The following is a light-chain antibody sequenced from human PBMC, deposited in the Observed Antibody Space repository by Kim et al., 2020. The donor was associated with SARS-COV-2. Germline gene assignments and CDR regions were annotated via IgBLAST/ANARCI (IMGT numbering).Light chain of an antibody. CDR2: QDS. CDR1: KLGDKY. J-gene: IGLJ2*01. Sequence: SYELTQPPSVSVSQGQTASITCSGDKLGDKYACXYKQKPGQSPVLVIYQDSKRPSGIPERFSGSNSGNTATLTISGTQAMDEADYYCQAWDSSTVVFGGG. CDR3: QAWDSSTVV. V-gene: IGLV3-1*01.